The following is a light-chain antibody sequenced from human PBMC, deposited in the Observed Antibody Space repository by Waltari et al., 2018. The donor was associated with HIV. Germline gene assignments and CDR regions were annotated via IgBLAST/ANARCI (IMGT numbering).Light chain of an antibody. Sequence: QSTLTQPASVSGSPGQSITILCTGTRSDIGAYTSVSWYQQRPGKAPKLIIYDVNKRPSGVSDRFSGSKSGTTASLTISGLQTDDEADYYCCSSAQSDTALFGGGTSLTVL. CDR3: CSSAQSDTAL. CDR1: RSDIGAYTS. J-gene: IGLJ3*02. CDR2: DVN. V-gene: IGLV2-14*03.